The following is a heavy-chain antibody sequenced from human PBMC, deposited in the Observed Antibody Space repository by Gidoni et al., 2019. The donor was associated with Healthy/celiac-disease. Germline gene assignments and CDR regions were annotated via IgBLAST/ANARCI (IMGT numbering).Heavy chain of an antibody. Sequence: EVQLVESVGGLVQPGVSLRLSCAASGVTFSSYWMHWVRQAPGKGLVWVSRINSDGSSTSYADSVKGRFTISRDNAKNTLYLQMNSLRAEDTAVYYCARDRKQLGADYWGQGTLVTVSS. CDR3: ARDRKQLGADY. V-gene: IGHV3-74*01. D-gene: IGHD6-13*01. CDR2: INSDGSST. CDR1: GVTFSSYW. J-gene: IGHJ4*02.